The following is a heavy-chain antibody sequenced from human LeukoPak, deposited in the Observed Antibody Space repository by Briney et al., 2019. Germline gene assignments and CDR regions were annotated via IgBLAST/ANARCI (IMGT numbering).Heavy chain of an antibody. Sequence: GGSLRLSCAASGFTFSDYYMSWIRQAPGKGLEWVSYISSSGSTIYYADSVKGRFTISRDNAKNSLYLQMNSLRAEDTAVYYCARKTTVTTGRVFDHWGQGTLVTVSS. CDR3: ARKTTVTTGRVFDH. V-gene: IGHV3-11*04. CDR1: GFTFSDYY. J-gene: IGHJ4*02. D-gene: IGHD4-17*01. CDR2: ISSSGSTI.